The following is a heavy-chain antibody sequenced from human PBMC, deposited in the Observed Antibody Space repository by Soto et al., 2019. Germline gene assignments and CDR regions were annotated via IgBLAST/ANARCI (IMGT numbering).Heavy chain of an antibody. V-gene: IGHV1-18*01. D-gene: IGHD4-17*01. CDR2: ISAYNGNT. Sequence: GASVKVSCKSSGFKFTSYGFYWVRQAPGQGLEWMGWISAYNGNTNYAQKLQGRVTMTTDTSTSTAYMELRSLRSDDTAVYYCARTDDYGDYGYYYYYMDVWGKGTTVTVSS. J-gene: IGHJ6*03. CDR1: GFKFTSYG. CDR3: ARTDDYGDYGYYYYYMDV.